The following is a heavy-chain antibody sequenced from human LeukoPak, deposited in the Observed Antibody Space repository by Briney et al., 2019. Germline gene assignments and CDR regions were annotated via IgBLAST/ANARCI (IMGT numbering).Heavy chain of an antibody. D-gene: IGHD3-9*01. J-gene: IGHJ3*02. Sequence: VASVKVSCKASGYTFTSYGISWVRQAPGQGLEWMGWISAYNGNTNYAQKLQGRVTMTTDTSTSTAYMELRSLRSDDTAVYYCARDLFHYDILTGYYDAFDIWGQGTMVTVSS. CDR2: ISAYNGNT. V-gene: IGHV1-18*01. CDR3: ARDLFHYDILTGYYDAFDI. CDR1: GYTFTSYG.